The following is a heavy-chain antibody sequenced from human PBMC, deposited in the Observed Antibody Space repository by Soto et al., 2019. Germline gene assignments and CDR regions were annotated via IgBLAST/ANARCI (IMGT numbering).Heavy chain of an antibody. CDR1: GGSISSGGYY. D-gene: IGHD3-10*01. Sequence: TSETLSLTCTVSGGSISSGGYYWSWIRHHPGKGLEWIGYIYYSGSTYYNPSLKSRVTISVDTSKNQFSLKLSSVTAADTAVYYCARTPLITMVRGVPRYNWFDPWGQGTLVTVSS. J-gene: IGHJ5*02. CDR3: ARTPLITMVRGVPRYNWFDP. V-gene: IGHV4-31*03. CDR2: IYYSGST.